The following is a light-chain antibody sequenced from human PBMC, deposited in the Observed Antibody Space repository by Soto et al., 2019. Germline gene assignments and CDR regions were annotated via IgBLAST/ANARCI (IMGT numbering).Light chain of an antibody. CDR3: ISYTSGTSPYV. V-gene: IGLV2-14*01. Sequence: QSVLTQPASVSGSPGQSITISCTGTGSDVGGYNYVSWYQHHPGKAPKLIIYEVTNRPSGVSNRFSGSKSGNTASLTISGLQAEDEADYYCISYTSGTSPYVFGTGTKVTVL. CDR1: GSDVGGYNY. CDR2: EVT. J-gene: IGLJ1*01.